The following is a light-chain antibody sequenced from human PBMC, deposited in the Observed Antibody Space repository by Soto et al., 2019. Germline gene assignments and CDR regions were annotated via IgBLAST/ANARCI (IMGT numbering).Light chain of an antibody. CDR3: QQYGSSGT. J-gene: IGKJ1*01. CDR1: QSVSNNY. V-gene: IGKV3-20*01. CDR2: GAS. Sequence: VFTQSPGTLSMSPGERATLSCRASQSVSNNYLAWYQQKPGQAPRLLIYGASNRATGIPDRFSGSGSGTDFTLTISRLEPEDFAVYYCQQYGSSGTFGQGTKVDVK.